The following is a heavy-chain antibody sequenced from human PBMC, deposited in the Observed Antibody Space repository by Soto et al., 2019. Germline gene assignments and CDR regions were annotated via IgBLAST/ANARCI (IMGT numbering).Heavy chain of an antibody. D-gene: IGHD1-26*01. CDR2: ITSSGSAI. V-gene: IGHV3-48*01. J-gene: IGHJ6*02. Sequence: PGGSLRLSCEASGFTFSSYSMNWVRQAPGKGLQWVSFITSSGSAIYYADSVMGRFTISRDNAKNSLHLQMNSLRADDTAVYYCARDMSGGTYNYYYGMDVWGQGTTVTVSS. CDR3: ARDMSGGTYNYYYGMDV. CDR1: GFTFSSYS.